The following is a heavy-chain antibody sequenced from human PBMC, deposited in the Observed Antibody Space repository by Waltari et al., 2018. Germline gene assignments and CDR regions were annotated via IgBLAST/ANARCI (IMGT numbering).Heavy chain of an antibody. J-gene: IGHJ4*02. V-gene: IGHV3-23*03. CDR1: GFTFSSFA. CDR2: IYSGGST. CDR3: AKLLSGWALSY. Sequence: EVQLLESGGGLVQPGGSLRLSCAASGFTFSSFAMRWVRQAPGKGLEWGAVIYSGGSTYYADSVKGRFTISRDNSKNTLYLQMNSLRAEDTAVYYCAKLLSGWALSYWGQGTLVTVSS. D-gene: IGHD3-10*01.